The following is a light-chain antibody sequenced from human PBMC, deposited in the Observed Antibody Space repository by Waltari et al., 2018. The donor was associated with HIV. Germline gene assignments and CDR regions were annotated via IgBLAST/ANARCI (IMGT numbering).Light chain of an antibody. CDR1: SSHIGNTQ. J-gene: IGLJ1*01. V-gene: IGLV1-51*01. CDR2: DNN. CDR3: GAWDSSLSAVV. Sequence: QSVLTQPHSVSAAPGQKVTISCSGTSSHIGNTQLSWYQQFPGTAPKLLIYDNNKRPSGIPDRFSASKSDTSATLGITGLQTGDEAEYYCGAWDSSLSAVVFGTGTKVTVL.